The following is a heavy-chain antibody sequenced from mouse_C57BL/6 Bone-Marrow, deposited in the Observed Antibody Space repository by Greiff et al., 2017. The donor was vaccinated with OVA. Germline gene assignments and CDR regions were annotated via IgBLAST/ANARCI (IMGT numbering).Heavy chain of an antibody. CDR1: GFSLSTFGMG. D-gene: IGHD2-1*01. Sequence: QVQLKECGPGILQPSQTLSLTCSFSGFSLSTFGMGVGWIRQPSGKGLEWLAHIWWDDDKYYNPALKSRLTISKDTSKNQVFLKIANVDTADTATYYCARIAEGYGNFAWFAYWGQGTLVTVSA. V-gene: IGHV8-8*01. CDR3: ARIAEGYGNFAWFAY. J-gene: IGHJ3*01. CDR2: IWWDDDK.